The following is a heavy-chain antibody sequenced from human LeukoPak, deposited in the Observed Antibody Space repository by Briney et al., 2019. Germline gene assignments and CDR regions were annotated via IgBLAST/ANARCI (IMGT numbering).Heavy chain of an antibody. Sequence: ASVKVSCKASGYTFTTYGISWVRQAPGQGLEWMGWISAYNGNTNYAQKLQGRVTMTTDSSASTAYMEVRSLRSDDTAVYYCARTHYGAYDYWGQGTLVTVSS. CDR3: ARTHYGAYDY. CDR1: GYTFTTYG. V-gene: IGHV1-18*04. CDR2: ISAYNGNT. D-gene: IGHD4-17*01. J-gene: IGHJ4*02.